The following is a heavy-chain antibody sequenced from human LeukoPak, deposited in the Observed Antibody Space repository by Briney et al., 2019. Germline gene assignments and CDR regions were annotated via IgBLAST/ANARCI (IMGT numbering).Heavy chain of an antibody. D-gene: IGHD2-15*01. V-gene: IGHV3-11*01. Sequence: GGSLRLSCAASGFTFSDYYMSWIRQAPGKGLEWVSYISSSGSTIYYADSVKGRFTISRDNAKNSLYLQMNSLRAEDTAVYYCARDYAPWVPAGTPRYYYYGMDVWGQGTTVTVSS. J-gene: IGHJ6*02. CDR2: ISSSGSTI. CDR1: GFTFSDYY. CDR3: ARDYAPWVPAGTPRYYYYGMDV.